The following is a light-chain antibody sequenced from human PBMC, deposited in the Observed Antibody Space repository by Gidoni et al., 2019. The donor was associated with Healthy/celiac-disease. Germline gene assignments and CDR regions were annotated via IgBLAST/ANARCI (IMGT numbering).Light chain of an antibody. CDR3: SSYTSSSTLGV. CDR2: EVS. CDR1: SSDVGGYNY. J-gene: IGLJ2*01. V-gene: IGLV2-14*01. Sequence: QSALTQPASGSGSPGQSITISCTGTSSDVGGYNYVSWYQQHPGNAPKLMIYEVSYRPSGVSNRFSGSKSGNTASLTISGLQAEDEADYYCSSYTSSSTLGVFGGGTKLTVL.